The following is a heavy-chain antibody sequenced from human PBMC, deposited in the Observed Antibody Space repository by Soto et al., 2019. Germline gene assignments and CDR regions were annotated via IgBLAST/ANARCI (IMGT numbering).Heavy chain of an antibody. Sequence: GGSLRLSCAASGFTFSDYYMSWIRQAPGKGLEWVSYISSSGSTIYYADSVKGRFTISRDNAKNSLYLQMNSLRAEDTAVYYCARDRNDYIWGSSAKPVDYWGQGTLVTVS. D-gene: IGHD3-16*01. J-gene: IGHJ4*02. CDR1: GFTFSDYY. CDR2: ISSSGSTI. V-gene: IGHV3-11*01. CDR3: ARDRNDYIWGSSAKPVDY.